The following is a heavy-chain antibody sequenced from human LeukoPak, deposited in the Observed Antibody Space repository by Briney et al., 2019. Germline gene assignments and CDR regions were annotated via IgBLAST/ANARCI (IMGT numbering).Heavy chain of an antibody. CDR2: INPDGSGK. J-gene: IGHJ4*02. D-gene: IGHD3-16*01. V-gene: IGHV3-7*01. CDR3: ASWGAGGNS. Sequence: GGSLRLSCEASGFTLSTYWMNWVRQVPGKGLDWVANINPDGSGKRYVDSVKGRFTIARDNADNSLFLQMNSLRAEDTAVYYCASWGAGGNSWGQGTLVTVSS. CDR1: GFTLSTYW.